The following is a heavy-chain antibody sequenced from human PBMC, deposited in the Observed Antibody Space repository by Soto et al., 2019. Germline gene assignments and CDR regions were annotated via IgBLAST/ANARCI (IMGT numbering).Heavy chain of an antibody. V-gene: IGHV1-8*01. CDR1: GYTFTSYD. CDR3: ARGSHTGYSSGSSWFDP. J-gene: IGHJ5*02. D-gene: IGHD6-19*01. Sequence: QVQLVQSGAEVKKPGASVKVSCKASGYTFTSYDINWVRQATGQGLEWMGWMNPNSGNSGYAQKFQGRVTMTRNTSISTAYVELISLRSEDTAVYYCARGSHTGYSSGSSWFDPWGQGTLVTVSS. CDR2: MNPNSGNS.